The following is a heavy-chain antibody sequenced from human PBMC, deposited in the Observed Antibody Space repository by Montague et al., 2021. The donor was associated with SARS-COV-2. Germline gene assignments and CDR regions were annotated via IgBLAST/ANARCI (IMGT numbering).Heavy chain of an antibody. Sequence: SETLSLTCTVSGGSISSDYWTWTRQPPGKGLEWIGFVYYRGNTYYNPSLRGRVTISVDTSGNHFSLTLSSVTAADTAIYYCARHYDHSSRVDSWGQGTLVTVSS. J-gene: IGHJ4*02. V-gene: IGHV4-59*08. CDR3: ARHYDHSSRVDS. D-gene: IGHD3-16*01. CDR2: VYYRGNT. CDR1: GGSISSDY.